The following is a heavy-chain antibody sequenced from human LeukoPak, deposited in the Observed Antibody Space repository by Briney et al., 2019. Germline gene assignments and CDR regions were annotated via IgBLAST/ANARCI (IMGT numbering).Heavy chain of an antibody. J-gene: IGHJ4*02. CDR3: AKDMWSRLSLNYFDY. D-gene: IGHD2-21*01. V-gene: IGHV3-9*01. Sequence: GRSLRLSCAASGFTFDDYAMHWVRQAPGKGLEWVSGISWNSGSIGYADPVKGRFTISRDNAKNSLYLQMNSLRAEDTALYYCAKDMWSRLSLNYFDYWGQGTLVTVSS. CDR2: ISWNSGSI. CDR1: GFTFDDYA.